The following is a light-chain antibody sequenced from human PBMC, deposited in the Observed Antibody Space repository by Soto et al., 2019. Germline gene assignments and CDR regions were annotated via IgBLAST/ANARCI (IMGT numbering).Light chain of an antibody. CDR3: QQYNAYPWT. CDR1: QSVSSW. V-gene: IGKV1-5*03. J-gene: IGKJ1*01. CDR2: KAS. Sequence: DIKMTQSPSTLSASVGDRVTITCRASQSVSSWLAWYQQKPGKAPKLLIYKASTLESGVPSNFSGSGSGTEFSLTISSLQPEDFATYYCQQYNAYPWTFGQGTNVDVK.